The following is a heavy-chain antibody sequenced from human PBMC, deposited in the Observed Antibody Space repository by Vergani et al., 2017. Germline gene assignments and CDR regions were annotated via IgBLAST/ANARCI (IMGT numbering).Heavy chain of an antibody. CDR3: ARDQSGLSVVPAAKTDGYYYYYGMDV. CDR1: GYTFTGYY. J-gene: IGHJ6*02. D-gene: IGHD2-2*01. CDR2: INPNSGGT. Sequence: QVQLVQSGAEVKKPGASVKVSCKASGYTFTGYYMHWVRQAPGQGLEWMGWINPNSGGTNYAQKFQGRVTMTRDTSISTAYMELSRLRSDDTAVYYCARDQSGLSVVPAAKTDGYYYYYGMDVWGQGTTVTVSS. V-gene: IGHV1-2*02.